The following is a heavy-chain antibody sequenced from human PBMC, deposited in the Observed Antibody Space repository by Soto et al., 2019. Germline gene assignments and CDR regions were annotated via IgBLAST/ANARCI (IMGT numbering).Heavy chain of an antibody. Sequence: EVLLVESGGDLVQPGGSLRLSCTTSGFTFSSFWMGWVRQAPGKGLEWVANVSPGGSEKYYVDSVKGRFTISRDNAKNSLYLQMNSLRAEDTALYFCTKDASGWSVSWGQGTLVTVSS. CDR1: GFTFSSFW. D-gene: IGHD6-19*01. CDR2: VSPGGSEK. V-gene: IGHV3-7*04. J-gene: IGHJ5*01. CDR3: TKDASGWSVS.